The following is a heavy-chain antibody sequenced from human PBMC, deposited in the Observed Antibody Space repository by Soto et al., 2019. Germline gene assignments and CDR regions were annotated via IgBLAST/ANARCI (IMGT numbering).Heavy chain of an antibody. J-gene: IGHJ5*02. CDR3: AKAPNYDFWSGYSNWFDP. Sequence: GGSLRLSCAASGFTFSTYAMTWVRQAPGKGLEWVSGTSGSGTNTYYADSVKGRFTISRDNSKNTLYLQMNSLRADDTAVYYCAKAPNYDFWSGYSNWFDPWGQGTLVTVSS. CDR1: GFTFSTYA. CDR2: TSGSGTNT. D-gene: IGHD3-3*01. V-gene: IGHV3-23*01.